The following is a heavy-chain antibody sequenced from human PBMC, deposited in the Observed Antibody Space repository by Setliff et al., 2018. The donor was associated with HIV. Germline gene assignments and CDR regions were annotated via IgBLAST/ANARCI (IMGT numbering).Heavy chain of an antibody. V-gene: IGHV4-34*01. CDR1: TESLTRYG. D-gene: IGHD3-9*01. Sequence: ASETLSLTCAVYTESLTRYGWAWIRQSPEKGLEWIGEIDDSGSIIYNLPLQSRVTMSVETSKNQFSLKVRSLTAADTGVYYCAAFDSCRDVWGQGTLVTVSS. CDR3: AAFDSCRDV. J-gene: IGHJ4*02. CDR2: IDDSGSI.